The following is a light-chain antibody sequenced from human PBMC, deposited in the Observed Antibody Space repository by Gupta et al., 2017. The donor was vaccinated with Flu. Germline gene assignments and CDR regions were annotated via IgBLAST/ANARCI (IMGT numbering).Light chain of an antibody. CDR3: QQAYITPPI. CDR2: TVS. CDR1: QIIDNY. V-gene: IGKV1-39*01. J-gene: IGKJ4*01. Sequence: DIQTTQSPSSLSASVGDRVTITCRTSQIIDNYLNWYQQKPGKAPNLLIYTVSNLQSGVPSRFSGRGSGTDFTLTITSLQPEDSATYYCQQAYITPPIFGGGTKVEIK.